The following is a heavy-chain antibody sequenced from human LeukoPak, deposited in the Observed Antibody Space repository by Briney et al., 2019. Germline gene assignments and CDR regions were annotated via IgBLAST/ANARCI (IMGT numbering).Heavy chain of an antibody. CDR2: IWYDGSNK. CDR1: GFTFSSYG. D-gene: IGHD7-27*01. Sequence: GRSLRLSCAASGFTFSSYGMHWVRQAPGKGLEWVAVIWYDGSNKYYADSVKGRFTISRDNSKNTLYLQMNSLRAEDTAVYYCAKAPTGENNYYYYYYMDVWGKGTTVTVPS. J-gene: IGHJ6*03. CDR3: AKAPTGENNYYYYYYMDV. V-gene: IGHV3-33*06.